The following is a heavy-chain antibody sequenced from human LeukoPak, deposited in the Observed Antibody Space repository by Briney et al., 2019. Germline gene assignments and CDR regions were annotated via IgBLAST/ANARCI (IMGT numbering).Heavy chain of an antibody. Sequence: SETLSLTCTVSGGSISSYYWSWIRQPPGKGLEWIGYIYYSGSTNYNPSLKRRVTISVDTSKNQFSLKLSSVTAADTAVYYCARGLTACSGGSCYLNWFDPWGQGTLVTVSS. CDR1: GGSISSYY. D-gene: IGHD2-15*01. CDR3: ARGLTACSGGSCYLNWFDP. J-gene: IGHJ5*02. CDR2: IYYSGST. V-gene: IGHV4-59*01.